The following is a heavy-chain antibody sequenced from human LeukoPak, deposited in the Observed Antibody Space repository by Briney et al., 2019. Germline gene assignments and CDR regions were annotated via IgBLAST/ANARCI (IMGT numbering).Heavy chain of an antibody. Sequence: ASVKVSCKTSGYTFTGYFMHWVRQAPGQGLEWMGRISPNSGATNYAQKFQGRVTMTSDTSINTAYMELSSLTSDDTAVYYCARRGHDGQNDYWGQGTLVTVSS. CDR1: GYTFTGYF. J-gene: IGHJ4*02. CDR3: ARRGHDGQNDY. CDR2: ISPNSGAT. V-gene: IGHV1-2*06.